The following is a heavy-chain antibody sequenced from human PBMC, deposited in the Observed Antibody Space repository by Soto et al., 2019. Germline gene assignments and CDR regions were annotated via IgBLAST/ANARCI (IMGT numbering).Heavy chain of an antibody. J-gene: IGHJ4*02. CDR3: ASRHSSPYFDY. D-gene: IGHD6-13*01. CDR2: INHSGST. Sequence: SETLSLTCAVYGGSFSDYSWTWIRQPPGKGLEWIGEINHSGSTYYNPSLKSRVTISVDTSKNQFSLKLTSVTAADTAVYYCASRHSSPYFDYWGQGTLVTVSS. V-gene: IGHV4-34*01. CDR1: GGSFSDYS.